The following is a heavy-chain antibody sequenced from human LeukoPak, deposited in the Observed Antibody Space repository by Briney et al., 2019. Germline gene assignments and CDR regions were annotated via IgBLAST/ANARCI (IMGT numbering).Heavy chain of an antibody. J-gene: IGHJ6*03. Sequence: GGSLRLSCAASGFTFSSYSMNWVRQAPGKGLEWVSSISSSSSYIYYADSVKGRFTISRDNARNSLYLQMNSLRAEDTAVYYCARVLKVPTFGSYHRKDYYYYMDVWGKGTTVTVSS. CDR3: ARVLKVPTFGSYHRKDYYYYMDV. V-gene: IGHV3-21*01. D-gene: IGHD1-26*01. CDR2: ISSSSSYI. CDR1: GFTFSSYS.